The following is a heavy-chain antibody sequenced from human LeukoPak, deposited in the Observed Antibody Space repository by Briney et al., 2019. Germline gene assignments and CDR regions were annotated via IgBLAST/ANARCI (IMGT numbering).Heavy chain of an antibody. CDR1: GGSISSGSYY. CDR2: IYTSGST. CDR3: ATDVADCSGGSCYSWFDP. V-gene: IGHV4-61*02. D-gene: IGHD2-15*01. J-gene: IGHJ5*02. Sequence: SETLSLTCTVSGGSISSGSYYWSWIRQPAGKGLEWIGRIYTSGSTNYNPSLKSRVTISVDTSKNQFSLKLSSVTAADTAVYYCATDVADCSGGSCYSWFDPWGQGTLVTVSS.